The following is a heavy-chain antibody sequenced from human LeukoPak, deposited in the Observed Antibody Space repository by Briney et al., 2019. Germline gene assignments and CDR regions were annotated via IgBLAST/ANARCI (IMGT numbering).Heavy chain of an antibody. CDR2: IYHSGST. J-gene: IGHJ4*02. D-gene: IGHD2-2*02. Sequence: SETLSLTCAVSGYSISSGYYWGWIRQPPGKGLEWIGSIYHSGSTYYNPSLKSRVTISVDTSNNQFSLKLSSVTASDTAVYYCARQYTGIDYWGQGTLVTVSS. CDR3: ARQYTGIDY. CDR1: GYSISSGYY. V-gene: IGHV4-38-2*01.